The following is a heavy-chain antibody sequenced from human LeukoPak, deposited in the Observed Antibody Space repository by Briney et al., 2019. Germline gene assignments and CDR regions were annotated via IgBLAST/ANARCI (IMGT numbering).Heavy chain of an antibody. Sequence: SETLSLTCAVSGGSISSSNWWSWVRQPPGKGLEWIGEIYLSGSTNYNPSLKSRVTISVDKSKNQFSLKLSSVTAADTAVYYCARGYSYGFNWFDPWGQGTLVTVSS. V-gene: IGHV4-4*02. CDR3: ARGYSYGFNWFDP. D-gene: IGHD5-18*01. CDR2: IYLSGST. CDR1: GGSISSSNW. J-gene: IGHJ5*02.